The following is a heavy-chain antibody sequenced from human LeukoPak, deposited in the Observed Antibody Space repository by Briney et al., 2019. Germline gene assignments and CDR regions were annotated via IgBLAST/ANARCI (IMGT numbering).Heavy chain of an antibody. CDR2: ISGSGGST. Sequence: GGSLRLSCAASGFTFSNYAMHWVRQAPGKGLEWVSAISGSGGSTYYADSVKGRFTISRDNSKNTLYLQMNSLRAEDTAVYYCAKSGPRWYSSGWYNYWGQGTLVTVSS. J-gene: IGHJ4*02. CDR3: AKSGPRWYSSGWYNY. V-gene: IGHV3-23*01. CDR1: GFTFSNYA. D-gene: IGHD6-19*01.